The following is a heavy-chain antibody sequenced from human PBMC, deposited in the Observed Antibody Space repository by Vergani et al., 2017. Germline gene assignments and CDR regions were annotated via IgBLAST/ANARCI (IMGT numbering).Heavy chain of an antibody. V-gene: IGHV3-23*01. CDR2: ICGSGGST. CDR1: GFTFSTYA. D-gene: IGHD3-3*01. J-gene: IGHJ4*02. Sequence: EVQLLESGGGLVQPGGSLRLSCAASGFTFSTYAMSWVRQAPGKGLEWVSVICGSGGSTYYADSVKGRFTISRDNSKNTLYLQMNSLRAEDTAIYYCAKARSGYYNAVDYWGQGTLVTVSS. CDR3: AKARSGYYNAVDY.